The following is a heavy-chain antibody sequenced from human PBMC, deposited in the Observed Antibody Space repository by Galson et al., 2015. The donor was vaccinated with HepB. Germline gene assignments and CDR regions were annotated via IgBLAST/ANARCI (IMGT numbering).Heavy chain of an antibody. CDR2: IYYSGST. CDR3: ARDLRVLGGYYYGSGSYFYYFDY. D-gene: IGHD3-10*01. V-gene: IGHV4-39*07. Sequence: LSLTCTVSGGSISSSSYYWGWIRQPPGKGLEWIGSIYYSGSTYYNPSLKSRVTISVDTSKNQFSLKLSSVTAADTAVYYCARDLRVLGGYYYGSGSYFYYFDYWGQGTLVTVSS. CDR1: GGSISSSSYY. J-gene: IGHJ4*02.